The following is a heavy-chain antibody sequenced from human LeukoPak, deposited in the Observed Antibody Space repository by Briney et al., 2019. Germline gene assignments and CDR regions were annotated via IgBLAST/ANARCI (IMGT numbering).Heavy chain of an antibody. Sequence: ASVKVSCKASGYTFTGYYMHWVRQAPGQGLEWMGWINPNSGGTNYAQKFQGRVTMTRDTSISTAYMELSRPRSDDTAVYYCARDRGLVVAATWWFDPWGQGTLVTVSS. CDR2: INPNSGGT. CDR3: ARDRGLVVAATWWFDP. J-gene: IGHJ5*02. D-gene: IGHD2-15*01. V-gene: IGHV1-2*02. CDR1: GYTFTGYY.